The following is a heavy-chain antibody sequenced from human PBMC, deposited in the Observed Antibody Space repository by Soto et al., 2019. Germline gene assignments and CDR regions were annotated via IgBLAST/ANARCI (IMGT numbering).Heavy chain of an antibody. CDR3: AKFEVPRGEYCSGGSCPPSHYYYYYGMDV. J-gene: IGHJ6*02. D-gene: IGHD2-15*01. CDR2: ISGSGGST. CDR1: GFTFSSYA. V-gene: IGHV3-23*01. Sequence: GGSLRLSCAASGFTFSSYAMSWVRQAPGKGLEWVSAISGSGGSTYYADSVKGRFTISRDNSKNTLYLQMNSLRAEDTAVYYCAKFEVPRGEYCSGGSCPPSHYYYYYGMDVWGQGTTVTVSS.